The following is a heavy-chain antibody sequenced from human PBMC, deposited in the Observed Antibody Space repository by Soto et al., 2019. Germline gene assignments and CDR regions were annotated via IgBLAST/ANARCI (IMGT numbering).Heavy chain of an antibody. J-gene: IGHJ6*02. V-gene: IGHV4-59*01. D-gene: IGHD2-21*02. CDR1: GGSISSYY. CDR2: MHNTGST. CDR3: ARDLWGYCGAACYPLDV. Sequence: SETLSLTCTVSGGSISSYYWSWIRQPPGKGLEWIGYMHNTGSTIYNPSLKSRVTISVDTSKNQFSLKLNSVTAADTAVYYCARDLWGYCGAACYPLDVWGQGTTVTV.